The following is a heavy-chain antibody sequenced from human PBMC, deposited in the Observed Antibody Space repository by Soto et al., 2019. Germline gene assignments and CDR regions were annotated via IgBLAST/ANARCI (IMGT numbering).Heavy chain of an antibody. CDR3: ARDTPYYYGSGSYTFDY. V-gene: IGHV3-21*01. Sequence: SLRLSCAASGFTFSSYSMNWVRQAPGKGLEWVSSISSSSSYIYYADSVKGRFTISRDNAKNSLYLQMNSLRAEDTAVYYCARDTPYYYGSGSYTFDYWGQGTLVTVSS. CDR2: ISSSSSYI. D-gene: IGHD3-10*01. J-gene: IGHJ4*02. CDR1: GFTFSSYS.